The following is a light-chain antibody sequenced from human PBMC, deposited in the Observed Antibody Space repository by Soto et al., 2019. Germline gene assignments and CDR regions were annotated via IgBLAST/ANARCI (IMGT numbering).Light chain of an antibody. J-gene: IGKJ2*01. CDR2: KAT. Sequence: IQRTNSPSTLSASLGDEVTITCRASQIFGSWLAWYQQKPGKAHKLLTYKATNLQSGVPSRFSGSGSGTDFSLTIISLQPEDSATYFCQQYNDFQYTFGPGTKLEI. CDR3: QQYNDFQYT. CDR1: QIFGSW. V-gene: IGKV1-5*03.